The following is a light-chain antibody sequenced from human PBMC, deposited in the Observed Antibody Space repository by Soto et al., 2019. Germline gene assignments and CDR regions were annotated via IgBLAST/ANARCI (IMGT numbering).Light chain of an antibody. J-gene: IGKJ1*01. CDR1: QGISSW. CDR2: AAS. V-gene: IGKV1-12*01. Sequence: DIQMTQSPSSVSASVGDRATITCRTSQGISSWLAWYQQKPGKAPRLLIYAASILASGVPSRFSGSGSGTEFTLTIRSLQPEDFAPYYCQQYNSLPLTFGQGTKVEIK. CDR3: QQYNSLPLT.